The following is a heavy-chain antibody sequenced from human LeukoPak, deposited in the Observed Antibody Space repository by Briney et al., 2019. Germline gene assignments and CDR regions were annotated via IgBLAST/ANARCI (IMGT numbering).Heavy chain of an antibody. V-gene: IGHV4-34*01. D-gene: IGHD6-19*01. Sequence: SETLSLTCAVYGGSFSGYYWSWIRQPPGKGLEWIGEINHSGSTNYNPSLKSRVTISVDTSKNQFSLKLSSVTAADTAVYYCARGVIAVAGTQDLDAFGIWGQGTMVTVSS. CDR1: GGSFSGYY. CDR2: INHSGST. CDR3: ARGVIAVAGTQDLDAFGI. J-gene: IGHJ3*02.